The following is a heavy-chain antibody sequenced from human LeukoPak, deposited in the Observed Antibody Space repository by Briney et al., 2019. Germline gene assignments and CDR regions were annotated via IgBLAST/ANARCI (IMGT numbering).Heavy chain of an antibody. J-gene: IGHJ4*02. Sequence: SGPTLVKPTQTLTLTCTFSGFSLSTSGVGVGWIRQPPGKALEWLALIYWNDDKRYSPSLKSRLTITKDTSKNQVVLTMTNMDPVDTATYYCAHSTTGSVFFLEWLLIDYWGQGTLVTVSS. CDR2: IYWNDDK. CDR1: GFSLSTSGVG. CDR3: AHSTTGSVFFLEWLLIDY. D-gene: IGHD3-3*01. V-gene: IGHV2-5*01.